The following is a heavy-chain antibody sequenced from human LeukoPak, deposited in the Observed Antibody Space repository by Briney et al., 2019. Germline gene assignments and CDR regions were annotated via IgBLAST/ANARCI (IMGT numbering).Heavy chain of an antibody. CDR3: AKLSYYDILTGYYPNYYFDY. CDR2: ISGSGGST. CDR1: GFTFSSYA. Sequence: GGSLRLSCAASGFTFSSYAMSWVRQAPGKGLEWVSAISGSGGSTHYADSVKGRFTITRDNSKNTLYLQMNSLRAEDTAVYYCAKLSYYDILTGYYPNYYFDYWGQGTLVTVSS. V-gene: IGHV3-23*01. J-gene: IGHJ4*02. D-gene: IGHD3-9*01.